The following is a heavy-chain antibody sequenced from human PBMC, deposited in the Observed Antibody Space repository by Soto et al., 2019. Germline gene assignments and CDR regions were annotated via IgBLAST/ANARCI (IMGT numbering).Heavy chain of an antibody. CDR3: ARGGSGYYLTY. CDR1: GFTFSSDG. J-gene: IGHJ4*02. Sequence: EVQLVESGGGLVQPGGSLRLSCAASGFTFSSDGMHWVRQAPGKGLVWVSRIKSDVSSTNYADSVKGRLTITRDNAKNTLFLQIHSLRAEHTAVYYCARGGSGYYLTYWGQGTMVTVSS. D-gene: IGHD3-3*01. CDR2: IKSDVSST. V-gene: IGHV3-74*01.